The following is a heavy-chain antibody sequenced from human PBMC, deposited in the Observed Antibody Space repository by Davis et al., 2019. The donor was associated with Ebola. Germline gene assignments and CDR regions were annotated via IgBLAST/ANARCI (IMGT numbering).Heavy chain of an antibody. Sequence: GGSLRLSCKGSGYSFTSYWISWVRQMPGKGLEWMGRIDPSDSYTNYRPSFQGHVTMSVDKSISTAYLQWSSLKASDTAMYYCARLGASLYYYGMDVWGKGTTVTVSS. CDR2: IDPSDSYT. J-gene: IGHJ6*04. CDR1: GYSFTSYW. D-gene: IGHD4/OR15-4a*01. V-gene: IGHV5-10-1*01. CDR3: ARLGASLYYYGMDV.